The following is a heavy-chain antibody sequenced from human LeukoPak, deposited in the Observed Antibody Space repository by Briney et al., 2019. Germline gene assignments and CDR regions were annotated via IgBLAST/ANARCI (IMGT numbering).Heavy chain of an antibody. Sequence: ASVKVSCKASGYTFTSYGISWVRQAPGQGLEWMGWISAYNGNANYAQKLQGRVTMTTDTSTSTAYMELRSLRSDDTAVYYCARDRYYYDSSGYYDYWGQGTLVTVSS. J-gene: IGHJ4*02. CDR3: ARDRYYYDSSGYYDY. CDR2: ISAYNGNA. D-gene: IGHD3-22*01. V-gene: IGHV1-18*01. CDR1: GYTFTSYG.